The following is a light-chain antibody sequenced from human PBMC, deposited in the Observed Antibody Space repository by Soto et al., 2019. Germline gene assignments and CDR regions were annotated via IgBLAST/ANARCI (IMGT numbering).Light chain of an antibody. CDR2: EAS. Sequence: DIQLTQSPSLMSASVGDRVTITCLASHDISTYLAWYQKKPGKDNKLMIYEASTLQSGVPSRFSGSGSGTEFTLTIRGMLTEDLATYHCKKLNTLPFTLGKGKRREIK. CDR1: HDISTY. CDR3: KKLNTLPFT. J-gene: IGKJ5*01. V-gene: IGKV1-9*01.